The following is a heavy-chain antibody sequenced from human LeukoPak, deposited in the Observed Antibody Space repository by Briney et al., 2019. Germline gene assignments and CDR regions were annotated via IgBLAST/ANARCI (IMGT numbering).Heavy chain of an antibody. CDR2: INPSSGGS. CDR1: GYTFSGYY. V-gene: IGHV1-2*02. CDR3: ARRRPDSSGYYHFDY. D-gene: IGHD3-22*01. J-gene: IGHJ4*02. Sequence: ASVKVSCKASGYTFSGYYLHWVRQAPGHGLEWMGWINPSSGGSTYAQKLQGRVTMTSDTYISTVYMEVIRLRSDDTAVYYCARRRPDSSGYYHFDYWGQGTLVTVSS.